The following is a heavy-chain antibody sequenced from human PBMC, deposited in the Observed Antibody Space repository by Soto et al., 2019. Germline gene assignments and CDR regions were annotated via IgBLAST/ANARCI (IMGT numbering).Heavy chain of an antibody. CDR3: AGTMITFGGVIVPFDY. CDR1: GGSISSYY. Sequence: SETLSLTCTVSGGSISSYYWSWIRQPPGKGLEWIGYIYYSGSTNYNPSLKSRVTISVDTSKNQFSLKLSSVTAADTAVYYCAGTMITFGGVIVPFDYWGQGTLVTVSS. V-gene: IGHV4-59*01. CDR2: IYYSGST. J-gene: IGHJ4*02. D-gene: IGHD3-16*02.